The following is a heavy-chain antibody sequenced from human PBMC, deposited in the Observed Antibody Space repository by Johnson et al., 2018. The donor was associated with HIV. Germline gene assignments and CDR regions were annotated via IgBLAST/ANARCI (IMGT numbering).Heavy chain of an antibody. CDR2: ISYDGSNK. D-gene: IGHD6-6*01. Sequence: QMLLVESGGGLVRPGGSLRLSCAASGLTVSTNYMSWVRQAPGKGLEWVAVISYDGSNKYYADSVKGRFTISRDNSKNTLYLQMNSLRAEDTAVYYCARAGSSSSGPRAFDIWGQGTMVTVSS. CDR1: GLTVSTNY. J-gene: IGHJ3*02. V-gene: IGHV3-30-3*01. CDR3: ARAGSSSSGPRAFDI.